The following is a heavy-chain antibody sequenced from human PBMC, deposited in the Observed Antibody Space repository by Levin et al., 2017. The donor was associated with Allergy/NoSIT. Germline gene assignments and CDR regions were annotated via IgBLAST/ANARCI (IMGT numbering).Heavy chain of an antibody. D-gene: IGHD2-15*01. CDR2: IYYSGST. CDR3: ARVNCSGGSCPRRGYYYYGMDV. Sequence: LRLSCTVSGGSISSGGYYWSWIRQHPGKGLEWIGYIYYSGSTYYNPSLKSRVTISVDTSKNQFSLKLSSVTAADTAVYYCARVNCSGGSCPRRGYYYYGMDVWGQGTTVTVSS. J-gene: IGHJ6*02. CDR1: GGSISSGGYY. V-gene: IGHV4-31*03.